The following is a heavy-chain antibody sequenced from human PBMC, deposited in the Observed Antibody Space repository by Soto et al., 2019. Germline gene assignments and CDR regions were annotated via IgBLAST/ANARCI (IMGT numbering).Heavy chain of an antibody. CDR2: IYYSGST. J-gene: IGHJ5*02. D-gene: IGHD6-13*01. V-gene: IGHV4-30-4*01. Sequence: SETLSLTCTVSGGSISSGDYYWSWIRQPPGKGLEWIGYIYYSGSTYYNPSLKSRVTISVDTSKNQFSLKLSSVTAADTAVYYCARASIAAAGTGWFDPWGQGTLVTVSS. CDR1: GGSISSGDYY. CDR3: ARASIAAAGTGWFDP.